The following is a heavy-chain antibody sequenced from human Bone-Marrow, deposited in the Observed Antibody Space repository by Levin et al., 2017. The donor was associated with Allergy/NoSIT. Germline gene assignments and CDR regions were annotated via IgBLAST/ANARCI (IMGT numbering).Heavy chain of an antibody. CDR1: GGSISIYY. D-gene: IGHD2-2*01. CDR2: IHSSGST. J-gene: IGHJ4*02. V-gene: IGHV4-59*08. CDR3: VGRFDTTYAGRAYFDY. Sequence: GSLRLSCTVSGGSISIYYWSWIRQPPGKGLEWIGHIHSSGSTNYNPSLKSRVTISVDESKNQFSLKLSSVTAADTAMYYCVGRFDTTYAGRAYFDYWGQGTLVTVSS.